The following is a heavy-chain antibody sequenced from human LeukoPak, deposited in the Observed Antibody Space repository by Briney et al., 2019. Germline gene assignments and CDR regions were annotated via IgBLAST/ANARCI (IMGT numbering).Heavy chain of an antibody. CDR3: ARSNSYGPYYFDY. D-gene: IGHD5-18*01. V-gene: IGHV4-59*01. CDR2: IYYSGST. CDR1: GGSISSYY. J-gene: IGHJ4*02. Sequence: SETLSLTCIVSGGSISSYYWSWIRQSPGKGLEWIGYIYYSGSTNYNPSLKSRVTISVDTSKSQFSLKLSSVTAADTAVYYCARSNSYGPYYFDYWGQGTLVTVSS.